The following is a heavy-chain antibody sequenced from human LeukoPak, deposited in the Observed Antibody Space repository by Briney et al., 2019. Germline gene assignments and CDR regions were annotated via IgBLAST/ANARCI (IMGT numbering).Heavy chain of an antibody. J-gene: IGHJ5*02. Sequence: SETLSLTCTVSGGSISSYYWSWIRQPPGKGLEWIGYIYYSGSTNYNPSLKSRVTISVDTSKNQFSLKLSSVTAADTAVYYCARDIVGATGGAYNWFDPWGQGTLVTVSS. CDR3: ARDIVGATGGAYNWFDP. D-gene: IGHD1-26*01. V-gene: IGHV4-59*12. CDR2: IYYSGST. CDR1: GGSISSYY.